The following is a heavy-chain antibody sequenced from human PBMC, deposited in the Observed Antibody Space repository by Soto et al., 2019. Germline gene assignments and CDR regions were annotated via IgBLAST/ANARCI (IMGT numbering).Heavy chain of an antibody. Sequence: QVQLVESGGGVVQPGRSLRLSCAASGFTFSYYAMHWVRQAPGKGLEWVAVISYDGSNKYYADSVKGRFTISRDNSKNTLFLQMNSLRAEDTAVFYCARPYADSSASSTRYFDLCGRGTLVTVSS. D-gene: IGHD3-22*01. J-gene: IGHJ2*01. V-gene: IGHV3-30-3*01. CDR3: ARPYADSSASSTRYFDL. CDR1: GFTFSYYA. CDR2: ISYDGSNK.